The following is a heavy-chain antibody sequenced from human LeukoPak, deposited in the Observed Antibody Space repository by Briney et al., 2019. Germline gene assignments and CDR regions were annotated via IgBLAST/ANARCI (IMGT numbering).Heavy chain of an antibody. V-gene: IGHV4-59*01. CDR3: AREGTYRYGYNEYHSYMDI. J-gene: IGHJ6*03. CDR1: GGSISSYY. CDR2: INYCGST. Sequence: SETLSLTCTVSGGSISSYYWSWVRQPPGKGLEWFGSINYCGSTNYNPTLKRRVTISVDPSKNQSSLKLSSVTAAETAVYYCAREGTYRYGYNEYHSYMDIWGKGTTVTVSS. D-gene: IGHD5-18*01.